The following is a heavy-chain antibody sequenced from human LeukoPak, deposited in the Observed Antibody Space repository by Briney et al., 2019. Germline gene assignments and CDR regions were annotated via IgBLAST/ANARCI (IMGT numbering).Heavy chain of an antibody. D-gene: IGHD4-17*01. Sequence: GGSLRLSCAASGFIVSSNYMSWVRQAPGKGLEWVANIKEDGSEKDYVDSVKGRFTISRDNAKNSLYLQMNSLRAEDTAVYFCARGNYGEAGTLDYWGQGTLVTVSS. CDR1: GFIVSSNY. V-gene: IGHV3-7*01. CDR3: ARGNYGEAGTLDY. J-gene: IGHJ4*02. CDR2: IKEDGSEK.